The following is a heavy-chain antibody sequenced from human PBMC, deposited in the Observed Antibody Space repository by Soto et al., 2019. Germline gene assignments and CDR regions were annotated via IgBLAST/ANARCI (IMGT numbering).Heavy chain of an antibody. J-gene: IGHJ4*02. V-gene: IGHV1-46*01. Sequence: ASVKVSCKASGYTFTSYYMHWVRQAPGQGLEWMGMINPSGGSTSYAQKFQGRVTMTRDTSTSTVYMELSSLRSEDTAVYYCARDSLQYYFDYWGQGTLVTVSS. D-gene: IGHD4-4*01. CDR3: ARDSLQYYFDY. CDR1: GYTFTSYY. CDR2: INPSGGST.